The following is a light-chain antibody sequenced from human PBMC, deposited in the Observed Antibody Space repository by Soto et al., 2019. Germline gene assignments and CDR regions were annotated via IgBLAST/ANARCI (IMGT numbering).Light chain of an antibody. CDR2: ESV. CDR3: MQSIELPYT. J-gene: IGKJ2*01. CDR1: QSLLHSDGVTY. V-gene: IGKV2D-29*01. Sequence: DVVMTQTPLSLSVTPGQPASISCRSTQSLLHSDGVTYLHWYLQRPGQPPQRLISESVNRFSGVSPRFSGSGSGTDFTLKISRVEADDVGVYYCMQSIELPYTFGQGTKLEIK.